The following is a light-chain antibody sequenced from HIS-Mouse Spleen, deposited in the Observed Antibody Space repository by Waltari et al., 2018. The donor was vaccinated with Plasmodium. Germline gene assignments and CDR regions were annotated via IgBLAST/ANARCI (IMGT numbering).Light chain of an antibody. CDR1: VLAKKY. V-gene: IGLV3-27*01. CDR2: KDR. J-gene: IGLJ3*02. Sequence: SYELTQPSSVSVSPGQTARITCSGDVLAKKYARWFQQKPGQAPVLVIYKDRERPSGIPEPFSGSSSWTTVTLTISGAQVEDEADYYCYSAADNNLVFGGGTKLTVL. CDR3: YSAADNNLV.